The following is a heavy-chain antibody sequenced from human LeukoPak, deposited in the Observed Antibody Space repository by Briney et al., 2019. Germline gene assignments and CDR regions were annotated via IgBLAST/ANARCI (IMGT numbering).Heavy chain of an antibody. D-gene: IGHD2-2*02. Sequence: SETLSLTCAVYGGSFSGYYWSWIRQPPGKGLEWIGEINHSGSTNYNPSLKSRVTISVDTSKNQFSLKLSSVTAADTAVYYCARGAVVVPAAIERRYYYYYYGMDVWGKGPRSPSPQ. V-gene: IGHV4-34*01. CDR3: ARGAVVVPAAIERRYYYYYYGMDV. CDR1: GGSFSGYY. J-gene: IGHJ6*04. CDR2: INHSGST.